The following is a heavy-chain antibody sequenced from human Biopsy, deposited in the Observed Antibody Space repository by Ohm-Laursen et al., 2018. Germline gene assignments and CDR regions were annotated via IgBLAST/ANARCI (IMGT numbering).Heavy chain of an antibody. CDR2: IVPIFATA. CDR1: GYTFTSHD. J-gene: IGHJ3*02. CDR3: ASDDSRNEENAFDI. V-gene: IGHV1-69*06. D-gene: IGHD3-22*01. Sequence: SSVKVSCKASGYTFTSHDINWVRQAPGQGLEWMGGIVPIFATANYAQRFQGRVTITADKSANTVYMELTSLTSEDTAVYYCASDDSRNEENAFDIWGQGTMVTVSS.